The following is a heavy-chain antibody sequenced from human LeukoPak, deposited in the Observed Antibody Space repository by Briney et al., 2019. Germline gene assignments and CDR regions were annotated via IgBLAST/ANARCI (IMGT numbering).Heavy chain of an antibody. J-gene: IGHJ6*02. D-gene: IGHD4/OR15-4a*01. CDR3: ARGGARLYGMDV. V-gene: IGHV4-59*02. Sequence: SETLSLTCTVSGGFVSSNDWSWIRQPPGKGLEWIGYIYYSGSTNYNPSLKSRVTISEDTSKNQFSLKLTSVTAADTAVYYCARGGARLYGMDVWGQGTTVTVSS. CDR2: IYYSGST. CDR1: GGFVSSND.